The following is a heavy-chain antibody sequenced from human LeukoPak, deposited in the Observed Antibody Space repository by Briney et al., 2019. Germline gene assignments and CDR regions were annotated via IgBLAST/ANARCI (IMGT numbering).Heavy chain of an antibody. V-gene: IGHV1-69*05. J-gene: IGHJ4*02. Sequence: RASVKVSCKAFGGTFSSYAISWVRQAPGLGLEWMGGIIPIVGTANYAQKFQGRVTTTTDESTSTAYMELSSLRSEDTAVYYCAIRSSGYFRFDYWGQGTLVTVSS. D-gene: IGHD3-22*01. CDR1: GGTFSSYA. CDR3: AIRSSGYFRFDY. CDR2: IIPIVGTA.